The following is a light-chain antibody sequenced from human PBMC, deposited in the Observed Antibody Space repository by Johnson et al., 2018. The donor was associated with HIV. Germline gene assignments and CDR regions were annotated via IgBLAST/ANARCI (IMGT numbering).Light chain of an antibody. J-gene: IGLJ1*01. CDR3: GTWDSSLSAGV. CDR2: ENN. V-gene: IGLV1-51*02. Sequence: QSVLTQPPSVSAAPGQKVTISCSGSSSNIGNNYVSWYQQLPGTAPKLLIYENNKRPSGIPDQFSGSKFGTSATLGITGLPTGDEADYYCGTWDSSLSAGVVGTGTKVTV. CDR1: SSNIGNNY.